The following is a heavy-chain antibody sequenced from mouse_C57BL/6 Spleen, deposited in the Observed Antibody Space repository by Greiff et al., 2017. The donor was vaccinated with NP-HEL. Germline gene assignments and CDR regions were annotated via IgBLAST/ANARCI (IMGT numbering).Heavy chain of an antibody. D-gene: IGHD2-3*01. Sequence: VQLQQPGAELVKPGASVKLSCKASGYTFTSYWMHWVKQRPGQGLEWIGMIHPNSGSTNYNEKFKSKATLTVDKSSSTAYMQLSSLTSEDSAVYYCARSGEGYYSGDYWGQGTSVTVSS. J-gene: IGHJ4*01. CDR1: GYTFTSYW. CDR2: IHPNSGST. V-gene: IGHV1-64*01. CDR3: ARSGEGYYSGDY.